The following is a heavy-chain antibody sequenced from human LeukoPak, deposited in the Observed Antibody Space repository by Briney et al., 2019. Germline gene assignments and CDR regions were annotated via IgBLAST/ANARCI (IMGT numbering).Heavy chain of an antibody. D-gene: IGHD3-10*01. CDR1: GFTFSSYS. V-gene: IGHV3-21*01. J-gene: IGHJ4*02. CDR3: ASLVTMVRGVISGLDY. CDR2: ISSSSSYI. Sequence: PGGSLRLSCAASGFTFSSYSMNWVRQAPGKGLEWVSSISSSSSYIYYADSVKGRFTISRDNAKNSLYLQMNSLRAEDTAVYYCASLVTMVRGVISGLDYWGQGTLVTVSS.